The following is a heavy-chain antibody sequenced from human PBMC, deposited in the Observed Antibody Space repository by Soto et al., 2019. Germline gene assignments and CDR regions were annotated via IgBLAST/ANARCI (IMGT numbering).Heavy chain of an antibody. D-gene: IGHD5-18*01. J-gene: IGHJ4*02. CDR3: ARGGATPMVLTY. CDR2: INHSGRT. CDR1: GXSXSXXX. Sequence: QVQLQQWGAGLLKPSETLSLTCAVYGXSXSXXXXXXXRQPPGKGLEWIGEINHSGRTNYNPSLKSRXXXSVDKSKXXXXXXXXXXTAADRAVYYCARGGATPMVLTYWGQGNLVTVSS. V-gene: IGHV4-34*01.